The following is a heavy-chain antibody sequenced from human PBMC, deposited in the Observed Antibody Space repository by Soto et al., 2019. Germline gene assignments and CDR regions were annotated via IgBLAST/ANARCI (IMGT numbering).Heavy chain of an antibody. J-gene: IGHJ4*02. V-gene: IGHV1-69*13. Sequence: ASVKVSCKASGGTFSSYAISWVRQAPGQGLEWMGGIIPIFGTANYAQKFQGRVTITADESTSTAYMELSSLRSEDTAVYYCARGGMITFGGVIVIGTHFDYWGQGTLV. CDR1: GGTFSSYA. CDR3: ARGGMITFGGVIVIGTHFDY. D-gene: IGHD3-16*02. CDR2: IIPIFGTA.